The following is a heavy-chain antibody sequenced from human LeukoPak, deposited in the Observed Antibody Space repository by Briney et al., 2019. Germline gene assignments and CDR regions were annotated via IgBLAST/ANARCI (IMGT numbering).Heavy chain of an antibody. V-gene: IGHV3-9*01. Sequence: PGGSLRLSCAASGFTFDDYAMHWVRQAPGKGLEWVSGINWNSGNIGYADSVKGRFTISRDNAKNSLYLQMNSLRAEGTALYYCAKDIQYYDYVWGSYRYSPGFDYWGQGTLVTVSS. CDR1: GFTFDDYA. CDR2: INWNSGNI. CDR3: AKDIQYYDYVWGSYRYSPGFDY. J-gene: IGHJ4*02. D-gene: IGHD3-16*02.